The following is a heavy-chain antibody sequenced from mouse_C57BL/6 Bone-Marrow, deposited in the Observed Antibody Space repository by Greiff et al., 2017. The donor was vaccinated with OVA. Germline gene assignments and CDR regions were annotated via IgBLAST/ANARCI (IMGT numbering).Heavy chain of an antibody. Sequence: EVKLMESGGGLVQPGGSMKLSCVASGFTFSNYWMNWVRQSPEKGLEWVAQIRLKSDNYATHYAESVKGRFTISRDDSKSSVYLQMNNLRAEDTGIYYCTGATTPPREFDYWGQGTTLTVSS. D-gene: IGHD1-1*01. V-gene: IGHV6-3*01. CDR3: TGATTPPREFDY. CDR2: IRLKSDNYAT. CDR1: GFTFSNYW. J-gene: IGHJ2*01.